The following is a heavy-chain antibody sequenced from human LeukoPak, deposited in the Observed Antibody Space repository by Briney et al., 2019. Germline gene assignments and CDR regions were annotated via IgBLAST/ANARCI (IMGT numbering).Heavy chain of an antibody. J-gene: IGHJ4*02. CDR3: LSGSSWDDYFDY. V-gene: IGHV3-23*01. D-gene: IGHD6-13*01. CDR1: GFTFSSYA. CDR2: ISGSDGST. Sequence: GGSLRLSCAASGFTFSSYAMSWVRQAPGMGLEWVSAISGSDGSTYYADSVKGRFTISRDNSKNTVYLQMNSLRAEDTAVYYCLSGSSWDDYFDYWGQGTLVTVSS.